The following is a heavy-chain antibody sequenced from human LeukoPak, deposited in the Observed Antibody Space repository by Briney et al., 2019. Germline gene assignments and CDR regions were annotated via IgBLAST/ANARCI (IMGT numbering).Heavy chain of an antibody. J-gene: IGHJ4*02. CDR1: GYSFTNYW. CDR3: ARPDSSSWHFDY. Sequence: GESLKISCKASGYSFTNYWIGWVRQMPGKGLEWMGIIYPDDSDARHSPSFQGQVTISADKSNSTAYLQWSSLKASDTAMYFCARPDSSSWHFDYWGQGTLVTVSS. V-gene: IGHV5-51*01. CDR2: IYPDDSDA. D-gene: IGHD6-13*01.